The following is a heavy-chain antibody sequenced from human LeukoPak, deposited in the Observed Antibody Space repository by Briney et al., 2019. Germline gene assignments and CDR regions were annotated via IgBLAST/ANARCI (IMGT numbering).Heavy chain of an antibody. CDR3: ATHARRSSYLYYFDY. CDR1: GGSISSSGYY. D-gene: IGHD2-15*01. CDR2: SYYSAST. J-gene: IGHJ4*02. V-gene: IGHV4-39*01. Sequence: SETLSLTCTVSGGSISSSGYYWGWIRQPPGKGLERIGGSYYSASTYYNPSLKSRVTISVDTSKTQFSLKRSSVTAAATAVYYCATHARRSSYLYYFDYWGQGTLVTVSS.